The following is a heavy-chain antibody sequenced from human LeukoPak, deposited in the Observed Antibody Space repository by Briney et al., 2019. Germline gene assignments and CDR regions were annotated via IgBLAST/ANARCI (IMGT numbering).Heavy chain of an antibody. V-gene: IGHV3-11*04. J-gene: IGHJ3*02. CDR3: ARDRRYCSSTSCSSDAFDI. CDR1: GFTFGDYY. Sequence: PGGSLRLSCAASGFTFGDYYMSWIRQAPGKGLEWVSYISSSGSTIYYADSVKGRFTISRDNAKNSLYLQMNSLRAEDTAVYYCARDRRYCSSTSCSSDAFDIWGQGTMVTVSS. D-gene: IGHD2-2*01. CDR2: ISSSGSTI.